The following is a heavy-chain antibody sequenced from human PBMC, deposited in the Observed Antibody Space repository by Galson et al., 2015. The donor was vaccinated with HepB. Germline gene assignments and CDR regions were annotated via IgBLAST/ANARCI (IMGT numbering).Heavy chain of an antibody. CDR3: ATHRGDSSGYPGAGNGYFDY. Sequence: SLRLSCAASGFTVSSNYMSWVRQAPGKGLEWVSVIYSGGSTYYADSVKGRFTISRDNSKNTLYLQMNSLRAEDTAVYYCATHRGDSSGYPGAGNGYFDYWGQGTLVTVSS. CDR1: GFTVSSNY. CDR2: IYSGGST. V-gene: IGHV3-66*01. J-gene: IGHJ4*02. D-gene: IGHD3-22*01.